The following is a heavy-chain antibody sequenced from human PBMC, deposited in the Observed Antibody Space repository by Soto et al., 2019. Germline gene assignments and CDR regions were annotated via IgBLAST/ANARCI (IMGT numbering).Heavy chain of an antibody. V-gene: IGHV3-11*04. Sequence: QVQLVESGGGLFRPGGTLRLSWAASGFTFSDYYMRLIRQVGGKGLEWVAYISGASASVPYAVSVKGRFTISSDNARTSLYLQMNSLRAVDTAVYYCPTVAVVPAAGTSDYWGQGTLVTVSS. D-gene: IGHD6-13*01. CDR3: PTVAVVPAAGTSDY. CDR2: ISGASASV. J-gene: IGHJ4*02. CDR1: GFTFSDYY.